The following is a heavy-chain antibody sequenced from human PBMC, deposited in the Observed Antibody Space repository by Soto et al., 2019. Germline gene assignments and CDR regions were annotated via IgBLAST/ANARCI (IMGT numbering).Heavy chain of an antibody. Sequence: QVQLVESGGGVFQPGRSLRLSCAASGFTFSSYGMHWVRQAPGKGLEWVAVISYDGSNKYYTDSVKGRFTISRDNSKDTLYLQRNSLRAEDTAVYYCAKDLGGSNPPPYDYYYYYGMDVWGQGTTVTVSS. CDR3: AKDLGGSNPPPYDYYYYYGMDV. CDR2: ISYDGSNK. J-gene: IGHJ6*02. V-gene: IGHV3-30*18. CDR1: GFTFSSYG. D-gene: IGHD1-26*01.